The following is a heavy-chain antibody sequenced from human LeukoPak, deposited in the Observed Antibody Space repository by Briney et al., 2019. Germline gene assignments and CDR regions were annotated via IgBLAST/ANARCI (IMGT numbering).Heavy chain of an antibody. J-gene: IGHJ4*02. D-gene: IGHD2-2*01. CDR3: AKRPDCSTTNCFRFEY. CDR1: GFTFSTYA. CDR2: ISGDGGST. V-gene: IGHV3-23*01. Sequence: GGSLRLSCAASGFTFSTYAMSWVRQAPGRGLEWVSSISGDGGSTYYAESVKGRFTISRDNSKNTLYLQMNSLRAEDTAVYYCAKRPDCSTTNCFRFEYWGQGTLVTVSS.